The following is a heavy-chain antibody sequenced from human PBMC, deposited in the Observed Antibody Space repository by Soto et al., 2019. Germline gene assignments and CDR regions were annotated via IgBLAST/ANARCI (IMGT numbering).Heavy chain of an antibody. D-gene: IGHD3-22*01. V-gene: IGHV3-30*04. CDR2: ISYDGRKT. Sequence: QVHLVESGGGVVQPGKSLRLSCEGSGFSFSQSAINWVRQAPGKGLEWVAVISYDGRKTQYADFVKGRFTVSRDNSKNTLYLQMSRLRDDKTANSFCASVLGMRNTDDNCGDSASWGQGTLVIVSS. CDR3: ASVLGMRNTDDNCGDSAS. CDR1: GFSFSQSA. J-gene: IGHJ5*02.